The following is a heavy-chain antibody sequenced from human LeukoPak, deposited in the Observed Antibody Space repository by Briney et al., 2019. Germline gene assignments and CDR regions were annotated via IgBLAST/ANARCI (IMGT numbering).Heavy chain of an antibody. D-gene: IGHD3-3*01. CDR3: ARLSGYFPHYYYYYGMDV. Sequence: SEALSLTCAVYGGSFSGYYWSWVRQPPGKGLEWVGEINHSGSNNYNPSLKSRVTISVDTSKNQFSLKLSSVSAADTAVYYCARLSGYFPHYYYYYGMDVWGQGTTVTVSS. J-gene: IGHJ6*02. CDR1: GGSFSGYY. V-gene: IGHV4-34*01. CDR2: INHSGSN.